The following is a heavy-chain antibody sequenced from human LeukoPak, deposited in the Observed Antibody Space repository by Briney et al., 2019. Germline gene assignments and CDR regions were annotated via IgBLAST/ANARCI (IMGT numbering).Heavy chain of an antibody. Sequence: SETLPLTCTVSGGSISSYYWSWIRQPAGKGLEWIGRIYTSGSTNYNPSLKSRVTMSVDTSKNQFSLKLSSVTAADTAVYYCASITLSGWPYYYYGMDVWGQGTTVTVSS. CDR3: ASITLSGWPYYYYGMDV. CDR1: GGSISSYY. J-gene: IGHJ6*02. V-gene: IGHV4-4*07. CDR2: IYTSGST. D-gene: IGHD6-19*01.